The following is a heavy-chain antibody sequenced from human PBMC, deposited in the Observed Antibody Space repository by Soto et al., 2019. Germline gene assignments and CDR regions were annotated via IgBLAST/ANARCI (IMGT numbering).Heavy chain of an antibody. CDR1: GFTFSSYA. J-gene: IGHJ4*02. CDR2: ISGSGGST. Sequence: GGSLRLSCAASGFTFSSYAMSWVRQAPGKGLEWVSAISGSGGSTYYADSVKGRFTISRDNSKNTLYLQMNSLRAEDTAVYYCAKVEGIVVVPAAMSPLDYWGQGTLVTVSS. D-gene: IGHD2-2*01. V-gene: IGHV3-23*01. CDR3: AKVEGIVVVPAAMSPLDY.